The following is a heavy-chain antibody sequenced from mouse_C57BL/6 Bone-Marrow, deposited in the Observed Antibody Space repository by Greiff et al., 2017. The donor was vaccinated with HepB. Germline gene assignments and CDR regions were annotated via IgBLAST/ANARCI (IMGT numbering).Heavy chain of an antibody. CDR1: GYTFTDYY. J-gene: IGHJ3*01. D-gene: IGHD5-5*01. CDR2: INPNNGGT. CDR3: AIIYLSY. V-gene: IGHV1-26*01. Sequence: EVKLQQSGPELVKPGASVKISCKASGYTFTDYYMNWVKQSHGKSLEWIGDINPNNGGTSYNQKFKGKATLTVDKSSSTAYMELRSLTSEDSAVYYCAIIYLSYWGQGTLVTVSA.